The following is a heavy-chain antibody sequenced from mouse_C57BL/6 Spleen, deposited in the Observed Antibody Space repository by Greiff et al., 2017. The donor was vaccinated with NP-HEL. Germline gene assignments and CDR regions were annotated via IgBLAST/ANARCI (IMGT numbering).Heavy chain of an antibody. J-gene: IGHJ1*03. D-gene: IGHD2-5*01. V-gene: IGHV1-15*01. Sequence: VQLQQSGAELVRPGASVTLSCKASGYTFTDYEMHRVKQTPVHGLEWIGAIDPETGGTAYNQKFKGKARLTADKSSSTAYMELRSLTSEDSAVYYCTRSRVYYSIYLGGWGTGATVTVSS. CDR3: TRSRVYYSIYLGG. CDR1: GYTFTDYE. CDR2: IDPETGGT.